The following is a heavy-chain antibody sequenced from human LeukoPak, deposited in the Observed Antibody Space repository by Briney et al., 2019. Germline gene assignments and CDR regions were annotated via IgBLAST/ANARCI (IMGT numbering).Heavy chain of an antibody. D-gene: IGHD1-26*01. Sequence: GGSLRLSCAASGFTFSSYGMHWVRQAPGKGLEWVAFIRYDGSNKYYADSVKGRFTISRDNSKNTLYLQMGSLRAEDMAVYYCARDPGRSPGYWGQGTLVTVSS. CDR1: GFTFSSYG. V-gene: IGHV3-30*02. CDR3: ARDPGRSPGY. CDR2: IRYDGSNK. J-gene: IGHJ4*02.